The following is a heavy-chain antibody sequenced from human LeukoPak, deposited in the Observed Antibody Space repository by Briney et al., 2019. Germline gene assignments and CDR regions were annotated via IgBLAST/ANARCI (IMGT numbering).Heavy chain of an antibody. V-gene: IGHV1-24*01. CDR1: GYTLTELS. Sequence: ASVKVSRKVSGYTLTELSMHWVRQAPGKGLEWMGGFDPEDGETIYAQKFQGRVTMTEDTSTDTAYMELSSLRSEDTAVYYCARVAKAYRSGQSLRALGNWFDSWGQGTRVTVSS. CDR2: FDPEDGET. CDR3: ARVAKAYRSGQSLRALGNWFDS. D-gene: IGHD6-19*01. J-gene: IGHJ5*01.